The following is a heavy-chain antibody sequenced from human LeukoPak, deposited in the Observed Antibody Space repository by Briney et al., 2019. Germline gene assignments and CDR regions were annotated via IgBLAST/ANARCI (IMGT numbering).Heavy chain of an antibody. V-gene: IGHV1-24*01. CDR3: ATDVTGTAPHDF. D-gene: IGHD1-7*01. Sequence: ASVKVSCKVSGYSLSELSIHWVRQAPGKGLEWIGGFDREDDEAVYEQRFQGRVTMTEDPSTETAYMELSSLTSEDAGVYYCATDVTGTAPHDFWGQGTLVTVSS. J-gene: IGHJ4*02. CDR2: FDREDDEA. CDR1: GYSLSELS.